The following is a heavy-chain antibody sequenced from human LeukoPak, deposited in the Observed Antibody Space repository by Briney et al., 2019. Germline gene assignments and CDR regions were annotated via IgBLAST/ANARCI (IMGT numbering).Heavy chain of an antibody. CDR3: AKDLNWGGR. CDR2: IIPIFGTA. V-gene: IGHV1-69*13. D-gene: IGHD7-27*01. J-gene: IGHJ4*02. Sequence: SVKVSCKASGYTFTGYYIHWVRQAPGQGLEWMGGIIPIFGTANYAQKFQGRVTITADESTSTAYMELSSLRSEDTAVYYCAKDLNWGGRWGQGTLVTVSS. CDR1: GYTFTGYY.